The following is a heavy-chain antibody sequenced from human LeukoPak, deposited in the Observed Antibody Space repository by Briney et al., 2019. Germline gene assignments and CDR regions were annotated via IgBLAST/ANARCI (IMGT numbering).Heavy chain of an antibody. D-gene: IGHD6-19*01. CDR2: ISSGGGST. CDR3: AKGGIAVAGTSYYYYMDV. V-gene: IGHV3-23*01. Sequence: GGSLRLSCAVSGFTFSRYGMSWVRQAPGTALEWVSGISSGGGSTYYADSVKGRFTISRDNSKNTLYLQMNSLRAEDTAIYYCAKGGIAVAGTSYYYYMDVWGKGTTVTISS. J-gene: IGHJ6*03. CDR1: GFTFSRYG.